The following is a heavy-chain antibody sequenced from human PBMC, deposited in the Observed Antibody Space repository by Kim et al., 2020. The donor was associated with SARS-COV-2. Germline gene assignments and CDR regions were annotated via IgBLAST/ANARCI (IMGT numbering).Heavy chain of an antibody. Sequence: ASVKVSCKASGYTFTGYYMHWVRQAPGQGLEWTGRINPNSGGTNYAQKFQGRVTMTRDTSISTAYMELSRLRSDDTAVYYCARDRAYSGSYPGWFDPWGQGTLVTVSS. J-gene: IGHJ5*02. CDR2: INPNSGGT. CDR3: ARDRAYSGSYPGWFDP. D-gene: IGHD1-26*01. CDR1: GYTFTGYY. V-gene: IGHV1-2*06.